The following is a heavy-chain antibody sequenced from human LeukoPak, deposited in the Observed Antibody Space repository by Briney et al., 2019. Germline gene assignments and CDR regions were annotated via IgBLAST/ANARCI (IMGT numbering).Heavy chain of an antibody. CDR1: GYSFTSYW. D-gene: IGHD6-19*01. Sequence: GESLKISCKGSGYSFTSYWIGWVRQMPGKGLEWMGIIYPGDSDTRYSPSFQGQVTISADKSISTAYLQWSSLKASDTAMYYRARRYSSGCYFDGKAPFQHWGQGTLVTVSS. CDR2: IYPGDSDT. CDR3: ARRYSSGCYFDGKAPFQH. J-gene: IGHJ1*01. V-gene: IGHV5-51*01.